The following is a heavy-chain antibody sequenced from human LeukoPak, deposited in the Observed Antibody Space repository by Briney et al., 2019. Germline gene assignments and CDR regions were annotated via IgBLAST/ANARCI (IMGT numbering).Heavy chain of an antibody. V-gene: IGHV4-59*08. CDR3: ARHFSSSPDY. Sequence: PSETLSLTCIVSGGSISSYSWNWIRQSPGKGLEWVGYISHSGTTSYNSSLKSRVTISVDTSKNQLSLKLSSVTAADTAVYYCARHFSSSPDYWGQGTLVTVSS. CDR2: ISHSGTT. CDR1: GGSISSYS. D-gene: IGHD6-6*01. J-gene: IGHJ4*02.